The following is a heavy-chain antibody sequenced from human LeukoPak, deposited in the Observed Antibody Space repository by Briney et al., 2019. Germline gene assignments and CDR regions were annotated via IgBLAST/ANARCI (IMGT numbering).Heavy chain of an antibody. CDR1: GGSFSGYY. CDR2: INHSGST. V-gene: IGHV4-34*01. Sequence: PSETLSLTCAVSGGSFSGYYWSWIRQPPGKGLEWIGEINHSGSTKYNPSLKSRVTISVDTSKNQFSVKLSSVTAADTAVYYCARGDSVVGLGYWGQGTLVTVSS. J-gene: IGHJ4*02. CDR3: ARGDSVVGLGY. D-gene: IGHD2-15*01.